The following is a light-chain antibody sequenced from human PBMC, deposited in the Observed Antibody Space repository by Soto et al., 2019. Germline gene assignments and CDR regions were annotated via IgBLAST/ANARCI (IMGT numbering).Light chain of an antibody. CDR3: HQRYNWPRVT. Sequence: DLQWTQSPSFLSASVGDRVTITCRASQGISSYLAWYQQKPGKAPKLLIYAASTLQSGVPSRFSGSGSGTDFTLTITSLEPEDFAVYFCHQRYNWPRVTFGQGTRLEIK. CDR1: QGISSY. V-gene: IGKV1-9*01. J-gene: IGKJ5*01. CDR2: AAS.